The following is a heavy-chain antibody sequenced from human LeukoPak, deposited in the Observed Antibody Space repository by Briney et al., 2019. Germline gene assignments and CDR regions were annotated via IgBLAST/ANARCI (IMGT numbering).Heavy chain of an antibody. D-gene: IGHD3-16*01. CDR2: INPSGGST. V-gene: IGHV1-46*01. CDR3: ARAFSWGFDY. Sequence: GASVKVPCRASADTFTSYYIQWVRQAPGQGLEWMGMINPSGGSTTYAQKFQGRVTMTRDTSTSTVYMALSGLRSEDTAVYYCARAFSWGFDYWGQGTLVTVSS. J-gene: IGHJ4*02. CDR1: ADTFTSYY.